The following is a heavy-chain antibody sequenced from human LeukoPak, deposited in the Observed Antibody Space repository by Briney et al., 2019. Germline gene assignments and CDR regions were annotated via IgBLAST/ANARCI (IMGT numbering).Heavy chain of an antibody. CDR1: GFTFSSYG. V-gene: IGHV3-30*02. J-gene: IGHJ6*03. CDR2: TRYDGSNK. CDR3: AKGRSGSYRYYYYYMDV. Sequence: GGSLRLSCAASGFTFSSYGMHWVRQAPGKGLEWVAFTRYDGSNKYYADSVKGRFTISRDNSKNTLYLQMNSLRAEDTAVYYCAKGRSGSYRYYYYYMDVWGKGTTVTVSS. D-gene: IGHD1-26*01.